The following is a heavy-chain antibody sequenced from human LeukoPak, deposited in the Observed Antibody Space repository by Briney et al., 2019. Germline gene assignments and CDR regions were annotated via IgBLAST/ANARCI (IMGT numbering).Heavy chain of an antibody. D-gene: IGHD4-17*01. CDR2: IFYSGST. V-gene: IGHV4-59*08. CDR1: GDSISGDY. Sequence: SETLSLTCTVSGDSISGDYWSWIRQPPGKGLEWIGYIFYSGSTNYNPSLTSRVTISVNTSKTRFSLNLSSVTAADTAVYYCARSTVTQGYGMDVWGQGTPVTVSS. CDR3: ARSTVTQGYGMDV. J-gene: IGHJ6*02.